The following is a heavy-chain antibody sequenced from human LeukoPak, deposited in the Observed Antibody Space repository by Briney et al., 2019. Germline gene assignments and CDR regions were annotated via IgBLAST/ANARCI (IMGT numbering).Heavy chain of an antibody. CDR1: GGSISSGGYY. CDR2: IYYSGST. CDR3: ARDSRNALGNSNFDY. J-gene: IGHJ4*02. V-gene: IGHV4-31*03. Sequence: PSQTLSLTCTVSGGSISSGGYYWSWIRQHPGKGLEWIGYIYYSGSTYYTPSLKSRVTISVDTSKNQCSLKLSSVTAADTAVYYCARDSRNALGNSNFDYWGQGTLVTVSS. D-gene: IGHD4-23*01.